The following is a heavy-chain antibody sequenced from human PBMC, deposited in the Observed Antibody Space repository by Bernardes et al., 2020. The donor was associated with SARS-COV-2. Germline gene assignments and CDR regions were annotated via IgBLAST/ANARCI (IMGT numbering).Heavy chain of an antibody. CDR1: GGPISSYY. Sequence: SESLSLTCTVSGGPISSYYWSWIRQPAGKGLEWIGRIHTSGSTNYNPSLKSRVTMSVDTSKNQFSLKLSSVTAADTAVYYCARVTAVAGNYYYHGMDVWGQGTTVTVSS. CDR2: IHTSGST. D-gene: IGHD6-19*01. J-gene: IGHJ6*02. V-gene: IGHV4-4*07. CDR3: ARVTAVAGNYYYHGMDV.